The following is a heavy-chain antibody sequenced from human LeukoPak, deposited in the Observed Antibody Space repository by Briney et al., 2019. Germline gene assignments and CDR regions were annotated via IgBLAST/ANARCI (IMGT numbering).Heavy chain of an antibody. D-gene: IGHD4-17*01. Sequence: PGGSLRLSCAASGFTFSSYAMSWVRQAPGKGLEWVSAISGSGGSTYYADSVKGRFTISRDNSKNTLYLQMNSLRAEDTAVYYCAREGSIGDYGYDAFDIWGQGTMVTVSS. V-gene: IGHV3-23*01. J-gene: IGHJ3*02. CDR1: GFTFSSYA. CDR2: ISGSGGST. CDR3: AREGSIGDYGYDAFDI.